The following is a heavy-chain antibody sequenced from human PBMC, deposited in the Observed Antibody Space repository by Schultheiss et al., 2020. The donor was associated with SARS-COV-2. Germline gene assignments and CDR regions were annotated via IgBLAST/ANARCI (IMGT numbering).Heavy chain of an antibody. J-gene: IGHJ2*01. V-gene: IGHV3-21*01. CDR2: ISGSSSYI. Sequence: GGSLRLSCAASGFTFSSYSMNWVRQAPGKGLEWVSSISGSSSYIYYADSLMGRFTISRDNAKNSLYLQMNSLRAEDTAVYYCARTSLRLYWYFDLWGRGTLVTVSS. CDR1: GFTFSSYS. D-gene: IGHD5/OR15-5a*01. CDR3: ARTSLRLYWYFDL.